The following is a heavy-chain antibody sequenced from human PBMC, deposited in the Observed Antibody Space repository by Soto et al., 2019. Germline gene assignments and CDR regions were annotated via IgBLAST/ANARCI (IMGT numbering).Heavy chain of an antibody. CDR1: GFTFSSYW. CDR2: INSDGSST. V-gene: IGHV3-74*01. CDR3: ARGASLPNSYYDGMDV. J-gene: IGHJ6*02. Sequence: PGGSLRLSCAASGFTFSSYWMHWVRQAPGKGLVWVSRINSDGSSTSYADSVKGRFTISRDNAKNTLYLQMNSLRAEDTAVYYCARGASLPNSYYDGMDVWGQGTTVTVS.